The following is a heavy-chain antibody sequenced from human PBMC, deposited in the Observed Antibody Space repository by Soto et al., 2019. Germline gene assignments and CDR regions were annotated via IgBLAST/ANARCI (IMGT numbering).Heavy chain of an antibody. CDR3: ARGKSVYAYNYYYYGMDV. Sequence: VASVKVSCKASGGTFSSYAISWVRQAPGQGLEWMGGIIPIFGTANYAQKFQGRVTITADESTSTAYMELSSLRSEDTAVYYCARGKSVYAYNYYYYGMDVWGQGTTVTVSS. V-gene: IGHV1-69*13. D-gene: IGHD2-8*01. CDR1: GGTFSSYA. J-gene: IGHJ6*02. CDR2: IIPIFGTA.